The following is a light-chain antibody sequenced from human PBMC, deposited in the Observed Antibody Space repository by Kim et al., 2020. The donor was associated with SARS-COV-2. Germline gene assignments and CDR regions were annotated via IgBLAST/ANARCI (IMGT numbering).Light chain of an antibody. Sequence: DIQLTQSPSFLSASVGDRVTITCRASQGISTYLAWYQQKPGKAPKLLIYSASTLHSGVPSRFSGRGSGTEFTLTISSLQPEDSATYYCQQLHSYPLTFGPGTKVDIK. J-gene: IGKJ3*01. CDR3: QQLHSYPLT. CDR2: SAS. CDR1: QGISTY. V-gene: IGKV1-9*01.